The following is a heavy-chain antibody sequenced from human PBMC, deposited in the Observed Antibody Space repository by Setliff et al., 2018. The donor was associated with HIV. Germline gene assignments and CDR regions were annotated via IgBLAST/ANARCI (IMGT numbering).Heavy chain of an antibody. V-gene: IGHV4-39*01. CDR3: ARHFPSISLFFGDPGPFDR. J-gene: IGHJ4*02. Sequence: SETLSLTCTVSGGSISSSSYYWGWIRQPPGKGLEWIGSIFNDGRTYYNPSLKSRDTIPMDTSTNQFSLKLTSVTAADTAVYFCARHFPSISLFFGDPGPFDRWGQGALVTVSS. D-gene: IGHD3-10*01. CDR2: IFNDGRT. CDR1: GGSISSSSYY.